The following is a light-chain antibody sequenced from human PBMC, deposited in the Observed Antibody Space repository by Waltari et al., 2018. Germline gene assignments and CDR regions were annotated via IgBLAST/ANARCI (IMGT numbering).Light chain of an antibody. CDR3: QQYRNYPWT. CDR1: QIISGW. J-gene: IGKJ1*01. Sequence: DIQMTQSPSTLSASVGDRVTITCRASQIISGWLAWYQQQPGKAPKLLIHKASVLESGVPSRFSGSGSGSGIEFTLTISSLQPDDFATYHCQQYRNYPWTFGQGTRVEIK. V-gene: IGKV1-5*03. CDR2: KAS.